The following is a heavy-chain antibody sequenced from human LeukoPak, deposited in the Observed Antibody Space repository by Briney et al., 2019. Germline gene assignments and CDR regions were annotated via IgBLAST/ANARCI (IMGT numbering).Heavy chain of an antibody. CDR3: AREDGSWGYYYYYGMDV. Sequence: GGSLRPSCAASGFSFSTYDMHWVRQAPGKGLEWVAFIVHDGGTTYYADSVKGRFTISRDNSKNTLYLQMNSLRAEDTAVYYCAREDGSWGYYYYYGMDVWGQGTTVTVSS. J-gene: IGHJ6*02. CDR1: GFSFSTYD. CDR2: IVHDGGTT. V-gene: IGHV3-30*02. D-gene: IGHD1-26*01.